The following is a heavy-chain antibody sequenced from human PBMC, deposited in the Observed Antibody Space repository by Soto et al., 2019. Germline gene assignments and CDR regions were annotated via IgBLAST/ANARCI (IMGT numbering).Heavy chain of an antibody. V-gene: IGHV1-69*02. Sequence: QVQLVQSGAEVKKPGSSVKVSCKDSGGTFSTYSMFWVRQAPGQGLEGMGRIIPMLGIANHAQRFQDRVTITADKSTATAHMELSSLRSEDTALYYCTIGSWSGEVFDIWGQGTMVTVSS. CDR2: IIPMLGIA. D-gene: IGHD2-21*01. J-gene: IGHJ3*02. CDR3: TIGSWSGEVFDI. CDR1: GGTFSTYS.